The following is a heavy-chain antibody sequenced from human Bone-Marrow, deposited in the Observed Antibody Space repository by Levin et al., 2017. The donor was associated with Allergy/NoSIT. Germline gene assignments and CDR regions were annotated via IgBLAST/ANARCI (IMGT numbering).Heavy chain of an antibody. CDR1: GYSFPSYW. J-gene: IGHJ2*01. Sequence: GGSLRLSCKGSGYSFPSYWIGWVRQMPGKGLEWMGVIYPGDSDTRYSPSFQGQVTISADKSITTAYLQWSSLKASDTAMYYCARPPLGAAAGTRWYFDLWGRGTLVTVSS. D-gene: IGHD6-13*01. V-gene: IGHV5-51*01. CDR3: ARPPLGAAAGTRWYFDL. CDR2: IYPGDSDT.